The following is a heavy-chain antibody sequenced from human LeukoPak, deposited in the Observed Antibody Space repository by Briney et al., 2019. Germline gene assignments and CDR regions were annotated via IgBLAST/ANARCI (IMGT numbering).Heavy chain of an antibody. J-gene: IGHJ4*02. V-gene: IGHV1-18*01. CDR2: ISAYNGNT. Sequence: ASVKVSCKASGYTFTSYGISWVRQAPGQGLEWMGRISAYNGNTNYAQKLQGRVTMTTDTSTSTAYMELRSLRSDDTAVYYCASGLQAVAGTGPFDYWGQGTLVTVSS. CDR1: GYTFTSYG. D-gene: IGHD6-19*01. CDR3: ASGLQAVAGTGPFDY.